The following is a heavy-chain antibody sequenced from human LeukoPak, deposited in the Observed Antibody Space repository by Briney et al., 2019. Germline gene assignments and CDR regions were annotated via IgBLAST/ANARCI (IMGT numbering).Heavy chain of an antibody. CDR3: ARGGFGSIPFDY. V-gene: IGHV1-8*01. Sequence: ASVKVSCKASGYTFTSYDINWVRPATGQGLEWMGWMNPNSGNTGYAQKFQGRVTMTRNTSISTAYMELSSLRSEDTAVYYCARGGFGSIPFDYWGQGTLVTVSS. CDR1: GYTFTSYD. J-gene: IGHJ4*02. CDR2: MNPNSGNT. D-gene: IGHD6-13*01.